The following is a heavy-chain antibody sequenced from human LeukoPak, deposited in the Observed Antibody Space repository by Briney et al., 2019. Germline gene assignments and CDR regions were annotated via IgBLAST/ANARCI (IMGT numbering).Heavy chain of an antibody. CDR1: GYTLTELS. V-gene: IGHV1-69*13. J-gene: IGHJ4*02. CDR2: IIPIFGTA. D-gene: IGHD2-8*01. Sequence: ASVTVSCKVSGYTLTELSMHWVRQAPGKGLEWMGGIIPIFGTANYAQKFQGRVTITADESTSTAYMELSSLRSEDTAVYYCARVSYCTNGVCSNFDYWGQGTLVTVSS. CDR3: ARVSYCTNGVCSNFDY.